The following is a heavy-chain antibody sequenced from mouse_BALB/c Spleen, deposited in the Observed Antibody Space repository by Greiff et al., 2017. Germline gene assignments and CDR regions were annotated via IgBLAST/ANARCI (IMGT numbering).Heavy chain of an antibody. D-gene: IGHD2-4*01. V-gene: IGHV1-55*01. J-gene: IGHJ4*01. Sequence: QVQLKQPGAELVKPGTSVKLSCKASGYNFTSYWINWVKLRPGQGLEWIGDIYPGSGSTNYNEKFKSKATLTVDTSSSTAYMQLSSLASEDSALYYCARLSFYDYDNYAMDYWGQGTSVTVSS. CDR2: IYPGSGST. CDR3: ARLSFYDYDNYAMDY. CDR1: GYNFTSYW.